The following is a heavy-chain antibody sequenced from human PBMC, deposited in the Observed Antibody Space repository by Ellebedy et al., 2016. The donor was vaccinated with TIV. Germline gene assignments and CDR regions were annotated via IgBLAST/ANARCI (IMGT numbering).Heavy chain of an antibody. CDR1: GFTFDDYT. D-gene: IGHD5-12*01. V-gene: IGHV3-43*01. J-gene: IGHJ6*02. CDR3: AKDIYEWLRSTGGMDV. CDR2: ISWDGGST. Sequence: GGSLRLXXAASGFTFDDYTMHWVRQAPGKGLEWVSLISWDGGSTYYADSVKGRFTISRDNSKNSLYLQMNSLRTEDTALYYCAKDIYEWLRSTGGMDVWGQGTTVTVSS.